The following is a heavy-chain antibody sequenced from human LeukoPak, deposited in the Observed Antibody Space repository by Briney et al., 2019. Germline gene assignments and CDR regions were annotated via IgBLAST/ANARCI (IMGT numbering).Heavy chain of an antibody. CDR1: GVSISSYY. CDR3: ARGGYYGSGNDFRFDP. V-gene: IGHV4-59*01. Sequence: SETLSLTCTVSGVSISSYYWSWIRQSPGKGLECIGYIHYTGSTNYNPSLKSRVTISVETSKNQFSLKLKSVTAADTAVYYCARGGYYGSGNDFRFDPWGQGTLVTVSS. CDR2: IHYTGST. D-gene: IGHD3-10*01. J-gene: IGHJ5*02.